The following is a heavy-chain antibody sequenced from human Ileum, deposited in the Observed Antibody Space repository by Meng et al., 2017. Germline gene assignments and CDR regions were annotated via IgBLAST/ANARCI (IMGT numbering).Heavy chain of an antibody. D-gene: IGHD6-13*01. Sequence: QVQLVQSGAEVKKPGASVKVSCKTSGYTFTDYYIKWLRQAPGQGLVWMGRINPKSGIRHYAQKFQGRVTMTSDTSTSTAYMEVSGLTSDDTAVYYCSGASSSSYLGYWGQGTLVTVSS. V-gene: IGHV1-2*06. CDR2: INPKSGIR. CDR3: SGASSSSYLGY. CDR1: GYTFTDYY. J-gene: IGHJ4*02.